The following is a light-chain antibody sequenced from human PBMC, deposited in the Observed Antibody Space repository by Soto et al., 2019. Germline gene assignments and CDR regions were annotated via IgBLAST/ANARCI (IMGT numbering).Light chain of an antibody. CDR1: QSLLHSNGYNY. Sequence: DIVMTQSPLSLPVTPGEPASISCRSSQSLLHSNGYNYLDWYLQKPGQSPQLLIYLGSNRASGVPDRFSSSGTGTDFTLKISRVEAEDVGVYYCMKALQTPRTFGQGTKLEIK. J-gene: IGKJ2*01. CDR3: MKALQTPRT. V-gene: IGKV2-28*01. CDR2: LGS.